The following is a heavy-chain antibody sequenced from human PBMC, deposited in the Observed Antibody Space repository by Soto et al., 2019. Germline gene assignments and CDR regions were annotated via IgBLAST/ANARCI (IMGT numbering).Heavy chain of an antibody. CDR3: ARARQYYDSEFDP. J-gene: IGHJ5*02. CDR2: IDIAEDT. V-gene: IGHV3-13*01. D-gene: IGHD3-22*01. CDR1: GFTFSNYD. Sequence: GXSLRLSCAASGFTFSNYDMHWFRQQTVKGLECVSGIDIAEDTKYSHPVKGRFTISRENAKNSLSLQMNSLRAGDTAMYYCARARQYYDSEFDPWGQGTLVTVSS.